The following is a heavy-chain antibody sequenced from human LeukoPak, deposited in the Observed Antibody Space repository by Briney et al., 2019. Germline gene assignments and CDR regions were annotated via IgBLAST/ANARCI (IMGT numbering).Heavy chain of an antibody. J-gene: IGHJ4*02. D-gene: IGHD5-12*01. CDR3: ASGDIVATFDY. CDR1: GFTFSNYW. V-gene: IGHV3-74*01. Sequence: GGSLRLSCAASGFTFSNYWMHWVRQAPGKGLVWVSRINSDGINTSYADSVKGRFTISRDNAKNSLYLQMNSLRAEDTAVYYCASGDIVATFDYWGQGTLVTVSS. CDR2: INSDGINT.